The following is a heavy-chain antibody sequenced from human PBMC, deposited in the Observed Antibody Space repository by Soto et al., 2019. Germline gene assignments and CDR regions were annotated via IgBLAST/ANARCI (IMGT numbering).Heavy chain of an antibody. CDR1: GGSISSYY. CDR2: IYYSGST. V-gene: IGHV4-59*01. J-gene: IGHJ6*03. D-gene: IGHD6-6*01. CDR3: ARDLASFEYSSTDYYMDV. Sequence: PSETLSLTCTVSGGSISSYYWSWIRQPPGKGLEWIGYIYYSGSTNYNPSLKSQVTISVDTSKNQFSLKLSSVTAADTAVYYCARDLASFEYSSTDYYMDVWGKGTTVTVSS.